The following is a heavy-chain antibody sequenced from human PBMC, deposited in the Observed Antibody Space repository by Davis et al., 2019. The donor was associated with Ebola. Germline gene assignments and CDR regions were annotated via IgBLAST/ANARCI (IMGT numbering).Heavy chain of an antibody. CDR3: ARTSILVVPWGAMDV. CDR1: GYSFPSHW. Sequence: GEPLKISCKASGYSFPSHWIAWVRQMPGKGLEWMGSIYPGDSNTRYSPSFQGQVTISADKSASTAYLQWNSLKASDTAMYYCARTSILVVPWGAMDVWGKGTKVNVSA. CDR2: IYPGDSNT. J-gene: IGHJ6*04. V-gene: IGHV5-51*01. D-gene: IGHD2-2*01.